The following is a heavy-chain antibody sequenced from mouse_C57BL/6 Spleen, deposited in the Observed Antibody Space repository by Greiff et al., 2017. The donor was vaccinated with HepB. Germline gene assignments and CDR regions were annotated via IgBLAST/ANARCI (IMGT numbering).Heavy chain of an antibody. V-gene: IGHV3-6*01. D-gene: IGHD1-1*01. Sequence: VQLQQSGPGLVKPSQSLSLTCSVTGYSITSGYYWNWIRQFPGNKLEWMGYISYDGSNNYNPSLKNRISITRDTSKNQFFLKLNSVTTEDTATYYCARGDYGSRVYAMDYWGQGTSVTVSS. CDR1: GYSITSGYY. CDR3: ARGDYGSRVYAMDY. CDR2: ISYDGSN. J-gene: IGHJ4*01.